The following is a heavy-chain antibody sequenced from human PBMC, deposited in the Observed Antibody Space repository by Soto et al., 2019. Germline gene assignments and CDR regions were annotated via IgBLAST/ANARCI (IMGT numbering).Heavy chain of an antibody. D-gene: IGHD5-18*01. CDR2: ISYDGSNK. J-gene: IGHJ4*02. CDR3: GIGDTVMHTDF. V-gene: IGHV3-30-3*01. CDR1: GFTFSSYA. Sequence: GVPLRLSCAASGFTFSSYAMHWVRQAPGKGLEWVAVISYDGSNKYYADSVKGRFTISRDNSKNTLYLQMNSLRAEDTAVYYCGIGDTVMHTDFWGKGTLVPVS.